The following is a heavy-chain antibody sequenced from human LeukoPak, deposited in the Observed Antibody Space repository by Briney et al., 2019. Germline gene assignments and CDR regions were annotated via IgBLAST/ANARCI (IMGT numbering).Heavy chain of an antibody. V-gene: IGHV4-59*01. D-gene: IGHD3-22*01. J-gene: IGHJ4*02. CDR2: IYNSGST. CDR3: TRGGYYEPIDS. Sequence: SETLSLTCSVSGGSISTYHWSWIRQTPGKGLEQIGYIYNSGSTNYNPSLEGRVTMSIDTSKNQFSLKLSSVTAADTAVYYCTRGGYYEPIDSWGQGTLVTVSS. CDR1: GGSISTYH.